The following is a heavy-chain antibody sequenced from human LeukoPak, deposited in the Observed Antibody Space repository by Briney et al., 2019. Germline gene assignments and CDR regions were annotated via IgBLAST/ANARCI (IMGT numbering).Heavy chain of an antibody. CDR3: AGVLSTSCQDV. J-gene: IGHJ6*04. V-gene: IGHV3-30*01. Sequence: GGSLRLSCAASGFTFSSYAMHWVRQAPGKGLEWVAVISYDGSNKYYADSVKGRFTISRDNSKNTLYLQMNSLRAEDTAVYYCAGVLSTSCQDVWGKGTTVTVSS. D-gene: IGHD2-2*01. CDR2: ISYDGSNK. CDR1: GFTFSSYA.